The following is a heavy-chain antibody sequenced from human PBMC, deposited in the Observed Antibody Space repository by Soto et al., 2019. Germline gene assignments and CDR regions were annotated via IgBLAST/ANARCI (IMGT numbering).Heavy chain of an antibody. V-gene: IGHV4-39*01. J-gene: IGHJ4*02. D-gene: IGHD6-6*01. Sequence: PSETLSLTCTFSGGSISSSSYYWGWIRQPPGKGLEWIGEINHSGSTNYNPSLKSRVTISVDTSKNQFSLKLSSVTAADTAVYYCARGSSIVVKMPPKYWGQGTLVTVSS. CDR2: INHSGST. CDR3: ARGSSIVVKMPPKY. CDR1: GGSISSSSYY.